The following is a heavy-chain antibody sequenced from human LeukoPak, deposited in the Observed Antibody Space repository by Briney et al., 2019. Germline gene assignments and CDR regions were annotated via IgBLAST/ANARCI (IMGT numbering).Heavy chain of an antibody. CDR3: ARVKEKQIVLLWFGELFPEPFDY. CDR2: ISWNSGSI. J-gene: IGHJ4*02. D-gene: IGHD3-10*01. Sequence: QSGGSLRLSCAASGFTFDDYAMHWVRQAPGKGLEWVSGISWNSGSIGYADSVKGRFTISRDNAKNSLYLQMNSLRAEDTAVYYCARVKEKQIVLLWFGELFPEPFDYWGQGTLVTVSS. V-gene: IGHV3-9*01. CDR1: GFTFDDYA.